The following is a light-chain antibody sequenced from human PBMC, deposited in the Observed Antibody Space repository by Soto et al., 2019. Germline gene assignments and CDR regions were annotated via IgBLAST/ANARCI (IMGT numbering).Light chain of an antibody. J-gene: IGKJ4*01. CDR2: GAY. V-gene: IGKV3-15*01. CDR3: QQYDNYPLT. CDR1: QSVTSD. Sequence: EIVMTQSPATLSVSPGESATLSCRASQSVTSDLAWYQQKPGQAPRLLAYGAYTRATGIPARFSGSGSGTEFTLTISSLQSDDFATYYCQQYDNYPLTFGGGTKVDIK.